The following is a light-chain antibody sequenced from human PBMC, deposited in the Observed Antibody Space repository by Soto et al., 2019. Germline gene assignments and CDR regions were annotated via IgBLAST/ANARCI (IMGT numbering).Light chain of an antibody. Sequence: EIVLTQSPGTLSLSPGERATLSCRASQSVSNSYLAWYQQKPGQAPRLLISGASSRATGIPERFSGSGSGTDFTLPISRLETEDFAVYYCQQYGSSPLTFGGGTKVEIK. CDR3: QQYGSSPLT. J-gene: IGKJ4*01. CDR2: GAS. V-gene: IGKV3-20*01. CDR1: QSVSNSY.